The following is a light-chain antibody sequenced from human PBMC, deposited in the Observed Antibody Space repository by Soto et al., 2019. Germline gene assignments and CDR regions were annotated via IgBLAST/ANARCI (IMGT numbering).Light chain of an antibody. V-gene: IGLV2-23*01. CDR1: SSDVGSYNL. CDR2: EGS. Sequence: QSALTQPASVSGSPGQSITISCTGTSSDVGSYNLVSWYQQHPGKAPKLMIYEGSKRPSGVSNRFSGSKSGNTASLTISGLQAEDEADYYCCSYAGSSSEVFGGGTKVT. CDR3: CSYAGSSSEV. J-gene: IGLJ2*01.